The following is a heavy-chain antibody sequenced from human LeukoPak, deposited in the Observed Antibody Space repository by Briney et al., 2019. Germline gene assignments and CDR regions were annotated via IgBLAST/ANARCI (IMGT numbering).Heavy chain of an antibody. CDR1: GDSVSSNSAA. V-gene: IGHV6-1*01. CDR3: ARGKYYDSSGYFAY. J-gene: IGHJ4*02. D-gene: IGHD3-22*01. Sequence: SQTLSLTCAISGDSVSSNSAAWNWLRQSPSRGLEWLGRTYYRSKWYNDYAVSVKSRITINPDTSKNQFSLQLNSVTPEDTAVYYCARGKYYDSSGYFAYWGQGTLVTVSS. CDR2: TYYRSKWYN.